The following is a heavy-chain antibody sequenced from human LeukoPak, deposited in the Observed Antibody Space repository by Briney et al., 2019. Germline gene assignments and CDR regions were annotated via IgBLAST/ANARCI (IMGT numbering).Heavy chain of an antibody. J-gene: IGHJ3*02. CDR2: ISWNSGSI. CDR1: GFTFDDYA. CDR3: AKDGGGDHGAFDI. V-gene: IGHV3-9*01. Sequence: PGRSLRLSCAASGFTFDDYAMHWVRHAPGKGLEWVSGISWNSGSIGYADSVKGRFTISRDNAKNSLYLQMNSLRAEDTALYYCAKDGGGDHGAFDIWGQGTMVTVSS. D-gene: IGHD2-21*02.